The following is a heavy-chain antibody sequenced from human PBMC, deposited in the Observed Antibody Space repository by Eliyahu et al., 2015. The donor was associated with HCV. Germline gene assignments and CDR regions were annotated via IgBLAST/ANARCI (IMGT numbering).Heavy chain of an antibody. V-gene: IGHV3-21*01. D-gene: IGHD3-10*01. CDR2: ISSSSSYI. Sequence: EVQLVESGGGLVKPGGSLRLSCXAXGFTFXSYSMNWVRQAPGKGLEWVSXISSSSSYIYYADSVKGRFTISRDNAKNSLYLQMNSLRAEDTAVYYCARXPYYGSGSSGMDVWGQGTTVTVSS. J-gene: IGHJ6*02. CDR3: ARXPYYGSGSSGMDV. CDR1: GFTFXSYS.